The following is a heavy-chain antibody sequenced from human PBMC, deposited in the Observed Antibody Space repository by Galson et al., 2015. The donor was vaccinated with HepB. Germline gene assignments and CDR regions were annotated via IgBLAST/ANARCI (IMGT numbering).Heavy chain of an antibody. J-gene: IGHJ4*02. D-gene: IGHD3-10*01. V-gene: IGHV3-30-3*01. CDR1: GFTFSSYA. Sequence: SLRLSCAASGFTFSSYAMHWVRQAPGKGLEWVAVISYDGSNKYYADSVKGRFTISRDNSKNTLYLQMNSLRAEDTAVYYCARDNGRFGELFNFDYWGQGTLVTVSS. CDR2: ISYDGSNK. CDR3: ARDNGRFGELFNFDY.